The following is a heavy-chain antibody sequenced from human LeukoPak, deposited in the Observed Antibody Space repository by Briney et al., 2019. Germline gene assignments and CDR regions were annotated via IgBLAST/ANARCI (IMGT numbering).Heavy chain of an antibody. J-gene: IGHJ6*03. V-gene: IGHV4-59*01. CDR2: IYYSGST. CDR3: ARVRLGELSFLYYYYYYYMDV. D-gene: IGHD3-16*02. Sequence: PSETLSLTCTVSGGSISSYYWSWIRQPPGKGLEWIGYIYYSGSTNYNPSLKCRVAISVDTSKNQFSMKLSSVTAADTAVYYCARVRLGELSFLYYYYYYYMDVWGKGTTVTVSS. CDR1: GGSISSYY.